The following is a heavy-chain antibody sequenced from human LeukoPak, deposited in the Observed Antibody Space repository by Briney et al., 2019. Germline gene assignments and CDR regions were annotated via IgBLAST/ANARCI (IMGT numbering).Heavy chain of an antibody. D-gene: IGHD2-8*01. CDR3: ARTYCTNGVCYFDY. CDR1: GYSISSGYY. Sequence: PSETLSLTCTVSGYSISSGYYWGWIRQPPGKGLEWIGSIYHSGSTYYNPSLKSRVTISVDTSKNQFSLKLSSVTAADTAVYYCARTYCTNGVCYFDYWGQGTLVTVSS. CDR2: IYHSGST. V-gene: IGHV4-38-2*02. J-gene: IGHJ4*02.